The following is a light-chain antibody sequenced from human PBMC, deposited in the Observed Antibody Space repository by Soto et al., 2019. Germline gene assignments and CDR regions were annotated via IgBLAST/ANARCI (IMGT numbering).Light chain of an antibody. J-gene: IGKJ1*01. CDR2: KAS. CDR3: QQYNSYCT. CDR1: QSISSW. V-gene: IGKV1-5*03. Sequence: DIQMTQSPSTLSASVGDRVNITCRASQSISSWLAWYQQRPGKAPKLLIYKASTLQSGVPSRFSGSGSGTGFSLTISSLQSDDFASYYCQQYNSYCTFGQGTKVDIK.